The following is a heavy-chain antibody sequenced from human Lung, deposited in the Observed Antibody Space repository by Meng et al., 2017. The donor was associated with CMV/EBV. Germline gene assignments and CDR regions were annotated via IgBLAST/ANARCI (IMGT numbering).Heavy chain of an antibody. V-gene: IGHV4-38-2*02. CDR1: GSSIRPGYY. J-gene: IGHJ4*02. D-gene: IGHD4-11*01. CDR3: ARVKGTTGPAYYFDY. CDR2: IFHSGTT. Sequence: CSVSGSSIRPGYYWAWVRQPPGKGLEWIGSIFHSGTTYYNPSLKSRVTVSVDTSSSQFFLRLSSVTATDTAVYYCARVKGTTGPAYYFDYWGRGTLVTFSS.